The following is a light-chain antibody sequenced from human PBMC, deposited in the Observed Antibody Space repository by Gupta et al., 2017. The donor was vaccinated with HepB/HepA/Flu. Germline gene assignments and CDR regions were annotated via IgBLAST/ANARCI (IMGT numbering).Light chain of an antibody. CDR3: QQYKSYPWT. CDR1: QSISTW. Sequence: DIQMTPSPSTLYASVLDRVTITCPASQSISTWLAWYQQKPGKAPKLLIYKASTLESGVPSRFSGSGSGTEFTLTISSLQPEDFAAYYCQQYKSYPWTFGQGTKVEIK. J-gene: IGKJ1*01. V-gene: IGKV1-5*03. CDR2: KAS.